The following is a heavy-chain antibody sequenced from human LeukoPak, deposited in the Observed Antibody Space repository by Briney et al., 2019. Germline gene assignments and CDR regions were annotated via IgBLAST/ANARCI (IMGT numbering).Heavy chain of an antibody. J-gene: IGHJ4*02. V-gene: IGHV3-7*01. D-gene: IGHD3-9*01. Sequence: GGSLRLSCAASGFTFSSYWMSWVRQAPGKGLEWVANIKKDGSEKYYVDSVQGRFTISRDNAKNSLYVQMNSLRGEDTAVFYCVVGNVWLGDYWGQGTLVPVSS. CDR1: GFTFSSYW. CDR2: IKKDGSEK. CDR3: VVGNVWLGDY.